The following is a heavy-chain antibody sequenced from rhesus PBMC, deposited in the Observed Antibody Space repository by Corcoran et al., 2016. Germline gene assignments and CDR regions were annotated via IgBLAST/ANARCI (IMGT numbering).Heavy chain of an antibody. V-gene: IGHV2S1*01. J-gene: IGHJ3*01. Sequence: QVTLKESGPALVKPTQTLTLTCTFSGFSLSTSGMGVGWIRQPPGKALEWLASIYWDGDKYYRTSLKSRLPIAKDTSKNQVVLTRTNMDPVDTATYYCARVEAAAGTGAFDFWGQGLRVTVSS. CDR3: ARVEAAAGTGAFDF. CDR1: GFSLSTSGMG. D-gene: IGHD6-31*01. CDR2: IYWDGDK.